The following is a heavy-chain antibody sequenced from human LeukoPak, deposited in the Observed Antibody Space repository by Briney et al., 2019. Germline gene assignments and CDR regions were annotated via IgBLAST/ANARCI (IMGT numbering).Heavy chain of an antibody. CDR1: GFTFSSYG. V-gene: IGHV3-23*01. D-gene: IGHD2-2*01. J-gene: IGHJ4*02. Sequence: PGGSLRLSCAASGFTFSSYGMSWVRQAPGKGLEWVSAISGSGGSTYYADSVKGRFTISRDNSKNTLYLQMSSLRAEDTAVYYCAKGFYCSSSTCLDYWGQGTLVTVSS. CDR3: AKGFYCSSSTCLDY. CDR2: ISGSGGST.